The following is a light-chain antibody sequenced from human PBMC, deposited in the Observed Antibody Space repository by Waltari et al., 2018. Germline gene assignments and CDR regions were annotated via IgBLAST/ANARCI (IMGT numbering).Light chain of an antibody. V-gene: IGLV2-11*01. CDR1: SSDVGAYNY. CDR3: CSYAGSFTWL. Sequence: HSALTQPRPVSGSPGQPVTISCPGTSSDVGAYNYLSWYQHHPGKAPKLIIYDVAKRPSGVPDRFAGSKSGNTASLTISGLQAEDEAEYYCCSYAGSFTWLFGGGTKLTVL. CDR2: DVA. J-gene: IGLJ3*02.